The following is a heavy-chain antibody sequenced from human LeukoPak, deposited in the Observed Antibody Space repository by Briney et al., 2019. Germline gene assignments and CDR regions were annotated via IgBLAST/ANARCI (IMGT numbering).Heavy chain of an antibody. CDR3: ARGPLASGSSWYYFDY. J-gene: IGHJ4*02. D-gene: IGHD6-13*01. Sequence: ASVKVSCKASGYTFTSYYMHWVRQAPGQGLEWMGIINPSGGSTSYAQKFQGRVTMTRDTSTSTVYMELSSLRSEDTAVYYCARGPLASGSSWYYFDYWGQGTLVTVSS. CDR1: GYTFTSYY. CDR2: INPSGGST. V-gene: IGHV1-46*01.